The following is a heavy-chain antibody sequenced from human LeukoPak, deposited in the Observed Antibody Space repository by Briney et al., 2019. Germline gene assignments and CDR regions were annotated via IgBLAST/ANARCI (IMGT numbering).Heavy chain of an antibody. J-gene: IGHJ5*02. D-gene: IGHD5-12*01. CDR1: GFTFSSYA. CDR3: ARDLVARNWFDP. CDR2: ISYDGSNK. V-gene: IGHV3-30-3*01. Sequence: GRSLRLSCAASGFTFSSYAMHWVRQAPGKGLEGVAVISYDGSNKYYVDSVKGRFTISRDNSKNTLYLQMNSLRAEDTAVYYCARDLVARNWFDPWGQGTLVTVSS.